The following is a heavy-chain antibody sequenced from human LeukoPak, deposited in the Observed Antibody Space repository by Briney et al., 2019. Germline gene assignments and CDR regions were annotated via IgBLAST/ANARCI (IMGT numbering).Heavy chain of an antibody. CDR2: ISGDGGST. D-gene: IGHD6-19*01. CDR3: ARESESSGWYDY. J-gene: IGHJ4*02. V-gene: IGHV3-43*02. CDR1: GFMFHDYA. Sequence: GGSLRLSCAAPGFMFHDYAIHWVRQAPGKGLEWVSLISGDGGSTFYADSVKGRFTISRDNSKNSLYLQMSSLRSEDTALYYCARESESSGWYDYWGQGTLVTISS.